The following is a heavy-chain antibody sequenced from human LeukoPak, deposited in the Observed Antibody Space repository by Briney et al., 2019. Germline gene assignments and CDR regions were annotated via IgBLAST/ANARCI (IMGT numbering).Heavy chain of an antibody. CDR3: ARGLAAAYFQH. CDR2: IYSGGST. CDR1: EFTVSSNY. D-gene: IGHD6-13*01. V-gene: IGHV3-66*01. Sequence: GGSLRLSCAASEFTVSSNYMSWVRQAPGKGLEWVSVIYSGGSTYYADSVKGRFTISRDNSKNTLYLQMNSLRAEDTAVYYCARGLAAAYFQHWGQGTLVTVSS. J-gene: IGHJ1*01.